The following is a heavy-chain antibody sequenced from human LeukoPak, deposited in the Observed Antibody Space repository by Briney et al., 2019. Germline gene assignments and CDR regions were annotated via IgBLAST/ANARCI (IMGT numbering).Heavy chain of an antibody. CDR3: ARVASYYYGSGSSYYFDY. CDR1: GYTFTNYG. J-gene: IGHJ4*02. Sequence: ASVKVSCKASGYTFTNYGVSWVRQAAGQGPEWMGWISTYNGNTRYAQKFQGRVTMTRDTSISTAYMELSRLRSDDTAVYYCARVASYYYGSGSSYYFDYWGQGTLVTVSS. D-gene: IGHD3-10*01. V-gene: IGHV1-18*01. CDR2: ISTYNGNT.